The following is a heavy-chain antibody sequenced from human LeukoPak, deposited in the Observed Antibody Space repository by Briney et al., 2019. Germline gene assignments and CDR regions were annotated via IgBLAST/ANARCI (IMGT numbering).Heavy chain of an antibody. Sequence: GSLRLSCAASGFTFSSYAMSWVRQAPGKGLEWVSAISGSGGSTYYADSVKGRFTISRDNSKSTLYLQMNSLRAEDTAVYYCAKDTHCSGGSCYENYWGQGTLVTVSS. CDR1: GFTFSSYA. D-gene: IGHD2-15*01. J-gene: IGHJ4*02. CDR3: AKDTHCSGGSCYENY. V-gene: IGHV3-23*01. CDR2: ISGSGGST.